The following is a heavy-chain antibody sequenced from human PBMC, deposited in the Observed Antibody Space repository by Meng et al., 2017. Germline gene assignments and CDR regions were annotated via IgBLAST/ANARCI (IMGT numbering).Heavy chain of an antibody. D-gene: IGHD3-9*01. Sequence: QVQLGQSGAEVKKPGASVKVSCKASGYTFTGYYMHWVRQAPGQGLEWMGRINPNSGGTNYAQKFQGRVTMTRDTSISTAYMELSRLRSDDTAVYYCAREAITNYDILTGYPDYWGQGTLVTVSS. CDR1: GYTFTGYY. CDR3: AREAITNYDILTGYPDY. CDR2: INPNSGGT. V-gene: IGHV1-2*06. J-gene: IGHJ4*02.